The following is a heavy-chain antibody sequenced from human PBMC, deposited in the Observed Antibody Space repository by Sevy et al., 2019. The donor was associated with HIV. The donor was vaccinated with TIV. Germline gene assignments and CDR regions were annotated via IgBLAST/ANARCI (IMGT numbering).Heavy chain of an antibody. D-gene: IGHD3-9*01. J-gene: IGHJ5*02. Sequence: GGSLRLSCAASGFTFDDYGMSWVRQAPGKGLEWVSGIDWNGGSTGYADSVKGRFTISRDNAKNSLYLQMNSLRAEDTDLYYCASNFDIAWGFDPWGQGTLVTVSS. V-gene: IGHV3-20*04. CDR3: ASNFDIAWGFDP. CDR1: GFTFDDYG. CDR2: IDWNGGST.